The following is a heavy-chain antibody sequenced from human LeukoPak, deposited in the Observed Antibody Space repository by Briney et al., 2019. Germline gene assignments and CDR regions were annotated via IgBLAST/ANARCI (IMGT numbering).Heavy chain of an antibody. Sequence: SVKVSCKASGGTFSSYAISWVRQAPGQGLEWMGGIIPIFGTANYAQKFQGRVTITTDESTSTAYMELSSLRSEDTAVYYCARPAAGRIAVAVFDYWGQGTLVTVSS. D-gene: IGHD6-19*01. CDR3: ARPAAGRIAVAVFDY. CDR1: GGTFSSYA. V-gene: IGHV1-69*05. J-gene: IGHJ4*02. CDR2: IIPIFGTA.